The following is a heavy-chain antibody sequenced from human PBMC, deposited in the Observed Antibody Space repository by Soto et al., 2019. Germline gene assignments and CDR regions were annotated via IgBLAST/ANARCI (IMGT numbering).Heavy chain of an antibody. D-gene: IGHD2-2*01. CDR1: GFTFSSYS. V-gene: IGHV3-21*01. J-gene: IGHJ5*02. Sequence: GGSLRLSCAASGFTFSSYSMNWVRQAPGKGLEWVSSISSSSSYIYYADSVKGRFTISRDNAKNSLYLQMNSLRAEDTAVYYCARSSHVPAASTDPWGQGTLVTVSS. CDR2: ISSSSSYI. CDR3: ARSSHVPAASTDP.